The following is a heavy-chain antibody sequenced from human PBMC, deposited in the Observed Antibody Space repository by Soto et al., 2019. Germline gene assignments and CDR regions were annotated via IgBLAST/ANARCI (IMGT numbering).Heavy chain of an antibody. CDR2: SSIYGSNT. Sequence: GGSLRLSCAASRFTFSGYWMHWVRQPPGKGLVWVSRSSIYGSNTIYADSVKGRFTISRYNARNTLYLQMNSLRAEDTAVYYCTRANNYGMDVWGQGTTVTVSS. V-gene: IGHV3-74*01. CDR3: TRANNYGMDV. CDR1: RFTFSGYW. J-gene: IGHJ6*02.